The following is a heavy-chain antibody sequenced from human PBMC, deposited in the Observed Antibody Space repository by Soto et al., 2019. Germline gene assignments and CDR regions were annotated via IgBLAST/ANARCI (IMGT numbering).Heavy chain of an antibody. J-gene: IGHJ4*02. V-gene: IGHV3-30*18. D-gene: IGHD3-10*01. CDR1: GFTFSSYV. CDR2: ISYDGSNK. CDR3: AKGLYGSGSYDNYFDC. Sequence: LRLSCAASGFTFSSYVMNWVRQAPGKGLEWVAVISYDGSNKYYADSLKGRFTISRDNSKNTLYLQMSSLRPEDTAVYYCAKGLYGSGSYDNYFDCWGQGTLVTVSS.